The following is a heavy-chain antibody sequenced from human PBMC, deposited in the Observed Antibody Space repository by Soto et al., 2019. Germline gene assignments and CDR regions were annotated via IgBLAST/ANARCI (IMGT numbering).Heavy chain of an antibody. CDR1: GFTFSSYA. D-gene: IGHD3-10*01. Sequence: RLSCAASGFTFSSYAMSWVRQAPGKGLEWVSAISGSGGSTYYADSVKGRFTISRDNSKNTLYLQMNSLRAEDTDVYYCAKSGAPEDITMVRGVILRYYYYGMDVWGQGTTVTVSS. CDR2: ISGSGGST. V-gene: IGHV3-23*01. CDR3: AKSGAPEDITMVRGVILRYYYYGMDV. J-gene: IGHJ6*02.